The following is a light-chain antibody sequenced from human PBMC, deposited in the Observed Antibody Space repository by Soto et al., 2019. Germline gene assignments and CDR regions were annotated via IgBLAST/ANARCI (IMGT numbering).Light chain of an antibody. J-gene: IGKJ2*01. Sequence: EIVLTQSTATLSLSPGERATLSCRASQSVSSYLACYQQKPGQAPSLLIYDASNRATGIPARFSGSGSGTDFTLTISSLEPEDFAVYYCQQRSNWPVYTFGQGTKLEIK. V-gene: IGKV3-11*01. CDR1: QSVSSY. CDR3: QQRSNWPVYT. CDR2: DAS.